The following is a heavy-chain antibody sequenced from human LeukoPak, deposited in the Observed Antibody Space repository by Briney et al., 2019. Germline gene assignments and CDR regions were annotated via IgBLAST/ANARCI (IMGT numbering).Heavy chain of an antibody. D-gene: IGHD3-3*01. V-gene: IGHV4-4*07. Sequence: PSETLSLTCTGSGGSISSYYWSWIRQPAGKGLEWIGRIYTSGSTNYNPSLRSRVTMSVDTSKNQFSLKLSSVTAADTAVSYCARGADFWSGYYVCMDVWGQGTTVTVSS. CDR2: IYTSGST. CDR1: GGSISSYY. J-gene: IGHJ6*02. CDR3: ARGADFWSGYYVCMDV.